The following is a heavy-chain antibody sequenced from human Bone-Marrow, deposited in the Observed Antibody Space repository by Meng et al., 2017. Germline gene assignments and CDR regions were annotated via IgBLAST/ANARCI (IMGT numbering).Heavy chain of an antibody. CDR3: AKASCSGGSCYSRSAFDI. CDR1: GFTFSSYA. J-gene: IGHJ3*02. D-gene: IGHD2-15*01. V-gene: IGHV3-23*01. CDR2: ISGSGGST. Sequence: GESLKISCAASGFTFSSYAMSWVRQAPGKGLEWVSAISGSGGSTYYADSVKGRFTISRDNSKNTLYLQMNSLGAEDTTVYYCAKASCSGGSCYSRSAFDIWGQGTMVTVSS.